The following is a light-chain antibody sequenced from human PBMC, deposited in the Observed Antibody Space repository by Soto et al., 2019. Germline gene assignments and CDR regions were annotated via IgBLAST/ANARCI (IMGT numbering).Light chain of an antibody. V-gene: IGKV3-20*01. Sequence: ESVLTQSPGTLSLSPGERAALSCRASQSVSSSYLAWYQQKSGQAPRLLIYAASTRATGIPDRFSGSGSGTDFTLTISRLEPEDFAIYYCHQYNTWPLTFGGGTKVEIK. CDR3: HQYNTWPLT. CDR1: QSVSSSY. J-gene: IGKJ4*01. CDR2: AAS.